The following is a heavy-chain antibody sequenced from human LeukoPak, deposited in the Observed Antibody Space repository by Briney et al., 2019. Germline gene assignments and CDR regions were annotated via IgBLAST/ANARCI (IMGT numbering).Heavy chain of an antibody. CDR1: GYTFTGYY. D-gene: IGHD3-10*01. Sequence: ASEKVSCKASGYTFTGYYMHWVRQAPGQGLEWMGWINPNSGGTNYAQKFQGRVTMTRDTSISTAYMELSSLRSEDTAVYYCATDMVRGVYRDYWGQGTLVTVSS. CDR2: INPNSGGT. CDR3: ATDMVRGVYRDY. V-gene: IGHV1-2*02. J-gene: IGHJ4*02.